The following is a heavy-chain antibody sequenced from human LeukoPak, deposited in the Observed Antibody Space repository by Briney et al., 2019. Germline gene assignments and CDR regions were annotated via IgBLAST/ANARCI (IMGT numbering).Heavy chain of an antibody. CDR2: ISGRGGST. V-gene: IGHV3-23*01. D-gene: IGHD3-3*01. J-gene: IGHJ4*02. CDR1: GDSISSFY. CDR3: AKSKDFWSGSDFDY. Sequence: ETLSLTCTVSGDSISSFYWTWLRQPPGKGLEWVSAISGRGGSTYYADSVKGRFTISRDNSKNTLYLQMNSLRAEDTAIYYCAKSKDFWSGSDFDYWGQGTLVTVSS.